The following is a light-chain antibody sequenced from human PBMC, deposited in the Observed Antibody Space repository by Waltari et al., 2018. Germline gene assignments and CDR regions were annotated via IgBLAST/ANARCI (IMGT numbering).Light chain of an antibody. Sequence: EIDLTQSPATLSLSPGERATLSCRATKNVSRSYLAWYQQKPGQGPRLLIYATSNRAAGVPDRFSGSGSGTDFSLIISRLEPEDFATYYCQQCDGSSLTFGGGTKVDI. CDR1: KNVSRSY. CDR2: ATS. V-gene: IGKV3-20*01. CDR3: QQCDGSSLT. J-gene: IGKJ4*01.